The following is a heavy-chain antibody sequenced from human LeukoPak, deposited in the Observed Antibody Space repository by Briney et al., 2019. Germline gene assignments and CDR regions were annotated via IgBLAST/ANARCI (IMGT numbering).Heavy chain of an antibody. D-gene: IGHD1-26*01. CDR3: ARGPQWELPGIGY. J-gene: IGHJ4*02. CDR1: GGTFSSYA. Sequence: GASVKVSCKASGGTFSSYAISWVRQAPGQGLEWMGGIIPIFGTANYAQKFQGRVTMTRNTSISTAYMELSSLRSEDTAVYYCARGPQWELPGIGYWGQGTLVTVSS. V-gene: IGHV1-69*05. CDR2: IIPIFGTA.